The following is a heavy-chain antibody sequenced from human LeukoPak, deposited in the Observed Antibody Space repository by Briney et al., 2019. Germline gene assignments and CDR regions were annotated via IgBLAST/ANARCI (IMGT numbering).Heavy chain of an antibody. CDR2: ISAYNGNT. CDR1: GYTFAGYY. Sequence: ASVKVSCKASGYTFAGYYMHWVRQAPGQGLEWMGWISAYNGNTNYAQKLQGRVTMTTDTSTSTAYMELRSLRSDDTAVYYCARDGYSSSWYYWGQGTLVTVSS. V-gene: IGHV1-18*04. J-gene: IGHJ4*02. CDR3: ARDGYSSSWYY. D-gene: IGHD6-13*01.